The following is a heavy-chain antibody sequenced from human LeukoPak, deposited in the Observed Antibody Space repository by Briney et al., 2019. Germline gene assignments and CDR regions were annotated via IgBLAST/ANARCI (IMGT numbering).Heavy chain of an antibody. D-gene: IGHD1-7*01. V-gene: IGHV4-59*01. CDR2: IYYTGST. Sequence: SETLSLTCTVSGGSISSYYWSWIRQPPGKGLEWIGCIYYTGSTNYNPSLKSRVTISLDTSKNQFSLQLSSVTAADTAVYYCASRVTRATYFDYWGQGTLVTVSS. J-gene: IGHJ4*02. CDR1: GGSISSYY. CDR3: ASRVTRATYFDY.